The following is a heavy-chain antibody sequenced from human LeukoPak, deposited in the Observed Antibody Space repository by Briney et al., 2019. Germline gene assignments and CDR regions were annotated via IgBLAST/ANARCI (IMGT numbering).Heavy chain of an antibody. D-gene: IGHD3-16*02. J-gene: IGHJ4*02. Sequence: ASVKVSCKASGYTFTSYGISWVRQAPGQGLEWMGWISAYNGNTNYAQKLQGRVTMTTDTSTSTAYMELSSLRSEDTAVYYCARGPQKAYDIVSGSYRYHFDYWGQGTLVTVSS. CDR1: GYTFTSYG. CDR3: ARGPQKAYDIVSGSYRYHFDY. V-gene: IGHV1-18*01. CDR2: ISAYNGNT.